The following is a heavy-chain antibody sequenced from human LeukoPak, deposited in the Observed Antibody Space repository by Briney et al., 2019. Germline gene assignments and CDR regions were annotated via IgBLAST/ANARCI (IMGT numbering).Heavy chain of an antibody. CDR1: GFIFSNYA. Sequence: GRSLRLSCAASGFIFSNYAMHWVRQAPGKGLGWVAVISYHGKDQYYADSVKGRFTISRDYSKNTLDLQMNSLRTEDTAVYYCVRQDCSGGSCYLDSWGQGTLVTVSS. J-gene: IGHJ4*02. D-gene: IGHD2-15*01. CDR3: VRQDCSGGSCYLDS. CDR2: ISYHGKDQ. V-gene: IGHV3-30*04.